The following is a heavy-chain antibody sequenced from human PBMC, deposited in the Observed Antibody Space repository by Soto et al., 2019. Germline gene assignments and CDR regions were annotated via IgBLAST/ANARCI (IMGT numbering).Heavy chain of an antibody. V-gene: IGHV1-18*01. CDR1: GYTFIRYG. D-gene: IGHD3-16*01. Sequence: QVQLVQSAGEVKKPGASVKVSCKASGYTFIRYGITWVRQAPGQGLEWMGWISPYNDYTIYAQKLANRGNMTPDTSTRTXYXNLRSLKSDDTAVYYCARGGYYDNTWGKLSHYGLDVWGQGTSVTVSS. J-gene: IGHJ6*02. CDR2: ISPYNDYT. CDR3: ARGGYYDNTWGKLSHYGLDV.